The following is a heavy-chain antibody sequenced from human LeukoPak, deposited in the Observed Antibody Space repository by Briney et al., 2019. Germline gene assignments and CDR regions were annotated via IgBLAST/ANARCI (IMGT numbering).Heavy chain of an antibody. CDR3: ARENGYGVSDC. CDR2: IYYSGST. V-gene: IGHV4-30-4*01. CDR1: GGSISSGDFY. D-gene: IGHD4-17*01. Sequence: PSETLSLTCTVSGGSISSGDFYWSWIRQPPGKGLEWIGYIYYSGSTYYNPSLKSRLTISVDTSKNQFSLDLSSVTAADTAVYFCARENGYGVSDCWGQGTLAAVSS. J-gene: IGHJ4*02.